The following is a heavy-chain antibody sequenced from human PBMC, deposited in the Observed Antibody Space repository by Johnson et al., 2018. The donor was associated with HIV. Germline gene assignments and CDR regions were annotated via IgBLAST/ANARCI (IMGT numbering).Heavy chain of an antibody. CDR3: ARGGSDVFDI. Sequence: QVHLVESGGGLVKPGGSLRLSCAASGFTFSDYYMSWIRQAPGKGLEWVSSITGSGTVVYYADSVKGRFTISRDNAKNSLYLQMNSLRADDTAVYYCARGGSDVFDIWGRGTMVTVSS. J-gene: IGHJ3*02. D-gene: IGHD3-16*01. CDR1: GFTFSDYY. CDR2: ITGSGTVV. V-gene: IGHV3-11*04.